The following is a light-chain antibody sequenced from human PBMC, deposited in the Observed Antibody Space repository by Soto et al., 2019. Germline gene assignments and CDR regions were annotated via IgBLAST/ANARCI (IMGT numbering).Light chain of an antibody. J-gene: IGLJ1*01. CDR3: LSFTRSDTYI. CDR1: SSDIGAYNY. CDR2: EVS. Sequence: QSALTRPASVSGSAGRSITCACTGTSSDIGAYNYVSWYQHHPAKAPKLMIYEVSNRPSGISNRFSGSKSGNTASLTISGLQAEDEADYYCLSFTRSDTYIFGTGTKVTVL. V-gene: IGLV2-14*01.